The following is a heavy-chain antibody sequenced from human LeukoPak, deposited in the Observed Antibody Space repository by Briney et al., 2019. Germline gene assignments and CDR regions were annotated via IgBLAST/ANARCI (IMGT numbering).Heavy chain of an antibody. CDR3: ARDCSSTSCLVGLYYYYMDV. V-gene: IGHV3-23*01. CDR2: ISGSGGST. J-gene: IGHJ6*03. Sequence: PGGSLRLSCAASGFTFSSYAMSWVRQAPGKGLEWVSAISGSGGSTYYADSVKGRFTISRDNSKNTLYLQMNSLRAEDTAVYYCARDCSSTSCLVGLYYYYMDVWGKGTTVTVSS. CDR1: GFTFSSYA. D-gene: IGHD2-2*01.